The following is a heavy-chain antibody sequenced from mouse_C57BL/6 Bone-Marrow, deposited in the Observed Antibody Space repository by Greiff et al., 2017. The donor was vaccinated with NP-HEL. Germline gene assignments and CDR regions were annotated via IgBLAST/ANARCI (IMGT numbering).Heavy chain of an antibody. CDR2: IYPGDGDT. D-gene: IGHD1-1*01. CDR3: ARDRDYYGSLYAMDY. J-gene: IGHJ4*01. Sequence: QVTLKVSGPELVKPGASVKISCKASGYAFSSSWMNWVKQRPGKGLEWIGRIYPGDGDTNYNGKFKGKATLTADKSSSTAYMQLSSLTSEDSAVYFCARDRDYYGSLYAMDYWGQGTSVTVSS. V-gene: IGHV1-82*01. CDR1: GYAFSSSW.